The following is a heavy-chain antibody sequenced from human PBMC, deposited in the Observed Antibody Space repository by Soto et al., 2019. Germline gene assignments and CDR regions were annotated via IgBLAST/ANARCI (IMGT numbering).Heavy chain of an antibody. V-gene: IGHV1-69*13. Sequence: VKVSCKASGGTFSSYAISWVRQAPGQGLEWMGGIIPIFGTANYAQKFQGRVTITADESTSTAYMELSSLRSEDTAVYYCARCDSCYGIGYYFDYWGQGTLVTVSS. J-gene: IGHJ4*02. CDR2: IIPIFGTA. CDR1: GGTFSSYA. CDR3: ARCDSCYGIGYYFDY. D-gene: IGHD2-15*01.